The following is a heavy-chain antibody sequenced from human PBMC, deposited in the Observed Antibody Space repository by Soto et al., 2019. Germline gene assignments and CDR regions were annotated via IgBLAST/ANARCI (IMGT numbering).Heavy chain of an antibody. Sequence: EVQLVESGGGLVQPRGSLRLSCVASGFTFSSYSMNWVRQAPGQGLVWVSYISSSSNVIYYADSVKGRFTISRDNAKNALYLQMNSLRDEDTAVYYCATSVGASGYEFYWGQGTLVTVSS. J-gene: IGHJ4*02. D-gene: IGHD5-12*01. CDR3: ATSVGASGYEFY. CDR2: ISSSSNVI. CDR1: GFTFSSYS. V-gene: IGHV3-48*02.